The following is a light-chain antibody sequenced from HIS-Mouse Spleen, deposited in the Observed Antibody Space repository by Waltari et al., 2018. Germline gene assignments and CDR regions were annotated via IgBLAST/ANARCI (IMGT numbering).Light chain of an antibody. J-gene: IGLJ3*02. CDR2: EVS. V-gene: IGLV2-14*01. Sequence: QSALTQPASVSGSPGQSITISCTGTSSDVGGYHYVSCYQQHPGKAPKLMIYEVSNRPSGVSNRFSGSKSGNTASLTISGLQAEDEADYYCSSYTSSSTPLFGGGTKLTVL. CDR1: SSDVGGYHY. CDR3: SSYTSSSTPL.